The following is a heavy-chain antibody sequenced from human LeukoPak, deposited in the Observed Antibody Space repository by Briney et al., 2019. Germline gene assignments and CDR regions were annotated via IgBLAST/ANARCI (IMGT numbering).Heavy chain of an antibody. V-gene: IGHV3-64*01. Sequence: GGSQRLSCAASGFTFSSYAMHWVRQAPGKGLEYVSAISSNGGSTYYANSVKGRFTISRDNSKNTLYLQMGSLRAEDMAVYYCARDPGVYGGNPVDDYYYYMDVWGKGTTVTVSS. CDR2: ISSNGGST. D-gene: IGHD4-23*01. J-gene: IGHJ6*03. CDR1: GFTFSSYA. CDR3: ARDPGVYGGNPVDDYYYYMDV.